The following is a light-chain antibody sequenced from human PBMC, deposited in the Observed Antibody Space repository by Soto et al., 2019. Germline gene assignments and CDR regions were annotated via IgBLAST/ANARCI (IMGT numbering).Light chain of an antibody. CDR2: GPS. CDR3: QQYNNWHTWT. CDR1: WSVRSN. V-gene: IGKV3-15*01. Sequence: MTQSPSSFSASTGGRFTITCLASWSVRSNLAWYQQKPCQAPRLLIYGPSTRATGIPARFSGSGSGTEFSLTISSLQCDDFAVYYCQQYNNWHTWTFGQGTKVDIK. J-gene: IGKJ1*01.